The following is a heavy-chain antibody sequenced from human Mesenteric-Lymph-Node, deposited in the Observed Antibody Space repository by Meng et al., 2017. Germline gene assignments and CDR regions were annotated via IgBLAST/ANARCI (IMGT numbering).Heavy chain of an antibody. D-gene: IGHD6-13*01. Sequence: QVSLVQFGAEVKKPGASVQVSCKASGYTFTSYGISWVRQAPGQGLEWMGWISTYNGNTNYAQKLQGRVTMTIDTSTTTAYMELRSLRSDDTAVYYCARDSHSSSWLYWGQGTLVTVSS. V-gene: IGHV1-18*01. CDR3: ARDSHSSSWLY. J-gene: IGHJ4*02. CDR1: GYTFTSYG. CDR2: ISTYNGNT.